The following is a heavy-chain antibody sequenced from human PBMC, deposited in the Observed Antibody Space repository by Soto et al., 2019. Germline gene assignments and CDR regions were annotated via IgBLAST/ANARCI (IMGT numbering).Heavy chain of an antibody. CDR3: TRHALQYCGGDCYLLPYFDL. J-gene: IGHJ2*01. CDR1: GFTFSGSA. D-gene: IGHD2-21*02. V-gene: IGHV3-73*02. Sequence: EVQLVESGGGLVQPGGSLKLSCAASGFTFSGSAMHWVREASGKGLEWVGRIRSKANNYATAYAASVKGRLTISRDDSKNTASLEMNSLKTEDTAVYYCTRHALQYCGGDCYLLPYFDLWGRGTLVTVSS. CDR2: IRSKANNYAT.